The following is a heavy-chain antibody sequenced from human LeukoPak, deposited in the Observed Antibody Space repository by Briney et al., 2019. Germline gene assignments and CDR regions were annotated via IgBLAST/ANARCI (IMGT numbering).Heavy chain of an antibody. CDR3: AREELRAERNWFDP. CDR2: IYYSGST. D-gene: IGHD1-26*01. V-gene: IGHV4-30-4*01. J-gene: IGHJ5*02. CDR1: GGSISSGDYY. Sequence: PSETLSLTCTVSGGSISSGDYYWSWIRQPPGKGLEWIGYIYYSGSTYYNPSLKSRVTISVDTSKNQFSLKLSSVTAAVTAVYYCAREELRAERNWFDPWGQGTLVTVSS.